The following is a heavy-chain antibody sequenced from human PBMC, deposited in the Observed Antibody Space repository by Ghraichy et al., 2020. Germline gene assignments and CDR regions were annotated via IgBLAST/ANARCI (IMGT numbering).Heavy chain of an antibody. CDR1: GFTFSSNH. CDR3: ARENAIGRVQVEFDY. D-gene: IGHD3-16*01. V-gene: IGHV3-53*01. CDR2: VNRAGNT. Sequence: GGSLRLSCAASGFTFSSNHMSWVRQAPGKGLEWVSTVNRAGNTIYDASVKNRVTISSDNSKNTLYLQMNSLRPADTAVYYCARENAIGRVQVEFDYWGQGTLVTVSS. J-gene: IGHJ4*02.